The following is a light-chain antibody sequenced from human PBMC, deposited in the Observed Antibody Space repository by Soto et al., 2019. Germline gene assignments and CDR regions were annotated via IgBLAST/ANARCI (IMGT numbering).Light chain of an antibody. J-gene: IGKJ1*01. CDR3: QQYNNWPRDS. Sequence: ETVMTQSPATLSVSPGERATLSCRASQNVTTDLAWYQQKPGQAPSLLIFDASTRATGVPARFSGSGSRTEFTLTISSLQSEDFAVYYCQQYNNWPRDSFGQGTKVEIK. CDR2: DAS. V-gene: IGKV3-15*01. CDR1: QNVTTD.